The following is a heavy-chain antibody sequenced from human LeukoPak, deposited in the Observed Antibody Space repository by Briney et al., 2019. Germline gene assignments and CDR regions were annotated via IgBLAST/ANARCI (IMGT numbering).Heavy chain of an antibody. V-gene: IGHV1-18*01. Sequence: ASVKDSCKASGYTFTSYGISWVRQAPGQGLEWMEWISAYNGNTNYAQKLQGRVTMTTDTSTSTAYMELRSLRSDDTAVYYCARTRNYYYYYYYYMDVWGKGTTVTISS. J-gene: IGHJ6*03. CDR1: GYTFTSYG. D-gene: IGHD1-7*01. CDR3: ARTRNYYYYYYYYMDV. CDR2: ISAYNGNT.